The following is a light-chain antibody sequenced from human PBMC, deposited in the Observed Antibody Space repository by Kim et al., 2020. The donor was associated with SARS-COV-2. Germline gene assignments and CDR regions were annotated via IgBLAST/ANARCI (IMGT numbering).Light chain of an antibody. CDR2: GTS. CDR3: QRYNGAPWT. J-gene: IGKJ1*01. V-gene: IGKV1-27*01. CDR1: QAISKY. Sequence: SIGDRVTITCRASQAISKYLAWYQQKPGKAPKLLIHGTSTLQSGVPSRFSGSGSGTDFTLTISSLQPEDVATYYCQRYNGAPWTFGQGTKVDIK.